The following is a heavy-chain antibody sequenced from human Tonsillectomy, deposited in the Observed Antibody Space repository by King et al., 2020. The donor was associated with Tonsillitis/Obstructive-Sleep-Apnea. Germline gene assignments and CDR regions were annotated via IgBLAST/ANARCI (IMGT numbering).Heavy chain of an antibody. CDR3: ARDAYYYDSGGYFWSVDHFDY. CDR1: GFTFSTYA. CDR2: ISYDGSNK. D-gene: IGHD3-22*01. Sequence: VQLVESGGGVVQPGRSLRLSCAASGFTFSTYAIHWVRQAPGKGLEWVAVISYDGSNKHYVDSVKGRFTISRDNSKNTLYLQMNSLRAEDTAVYYCARDAYYYDSGGYFWSVDHFDYWGQGTLVTVSS. V-gene: IGHV3-30*04. J-gene: IGHJ4*02.